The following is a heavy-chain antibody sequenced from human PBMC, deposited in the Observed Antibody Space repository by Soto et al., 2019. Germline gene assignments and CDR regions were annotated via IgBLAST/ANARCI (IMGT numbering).Heavy chain of an antibody. CDR3: AKNVGILTGFPDY. D-gene: IGHD3-9*01. J-gene: IGHJ4*02. CDR2: ISFDGSNE. V-gene: IGHV3-30*18. Sequence: QVHLVESGGGVVQPGRSLRLSCAASGFTFSSYGLHWVRQAPGKGLEWVALISFDGSNEYYADSVKGRFTISRDNSKDTLYLQMNSLRAEDTAVYYCAKNVGILTGFPDYWGQGTLVTVSS. CDR1: GFTFSSYG.